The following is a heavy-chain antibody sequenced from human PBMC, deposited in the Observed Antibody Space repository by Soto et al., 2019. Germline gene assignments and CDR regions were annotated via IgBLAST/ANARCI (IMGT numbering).Heavy chain of an antibody. CDR3: ARVRRNDASDYYGMDV. Sequence: EVQLEESGGGSAQPGGSLRLSCAASGFSFSTSTMNWVGQAPGKGLEWVSYISSGSTTIYYADSVKGRFTISRDNGKNSLYLQMNSLRDEDTAVYYCARVRRNDASDYYGMDVWGQGTTVTVSS. V-gene: IGHV3-48*02. CDR2: ISSGSTTI. D-gene: IGHD1-1*01. J-gene: IGHJ6*02. CDR1: GFSFSTST.